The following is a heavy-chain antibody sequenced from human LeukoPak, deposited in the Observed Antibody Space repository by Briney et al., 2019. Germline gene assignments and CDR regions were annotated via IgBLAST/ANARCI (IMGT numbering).Heavy chain of an antibody. CDR3: ASYYYGSGSYNYFDY. D-gene: IGHD3-10*01. J-gene: IGHJ4*02. Sequence: VASVKVSCKASGGTFSSYAISWVRQAPGQGLEWMGGIIPIFGTANYAQKFQGRVTITADESTSTAYMELSSLRSEDTAVYYCASYYYGSGSYNYFDYWGQGTLVTVSS. CDR2: IIPIFGTA. CDR1: GGTFSSYA. V-gene: IGHV1-69*01.